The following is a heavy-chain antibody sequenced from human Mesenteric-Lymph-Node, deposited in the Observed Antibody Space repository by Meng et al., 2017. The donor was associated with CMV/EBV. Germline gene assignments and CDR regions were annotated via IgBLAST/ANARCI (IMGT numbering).Heavy chain of an antibody. Sequence: ASVKVSCKASGYTFTSHDVNWVRQAPGQGLEWMGWMNPNSGNTDYAQKFQGRVTMTRNTSINTAYMELSSLTSDDTAVYYCARGGQQVVFGGPGLGFLDADMDVWGQGTAVTVSS. V-gene: IGHV1-8*01. J-gene: IGHJ6*02. CDR1: GYTFTSHD. D-gene: IGHD3-16*01. CDR2: MNPNSGNT. CDR3: ARGGQQVVFGGPGLGFLDADMDV.